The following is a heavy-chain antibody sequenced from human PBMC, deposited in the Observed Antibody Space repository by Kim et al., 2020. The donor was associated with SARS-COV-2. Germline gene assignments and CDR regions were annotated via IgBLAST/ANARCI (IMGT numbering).Heavy chain of an antibody. CDR2: IYYSGTT. V-gene: IGHV4-61*01. CDR3: AIGYRSGNSLIGFDN. Sequence: SETLSLTCTVSGGSVSSDTYYWSWIRQPPGKGLEWIGYIYYSGTTNYNPSLKSRVTISVDTSKNQFSLKLSTVTAADTGVCYCAIGYRSGNSLIGFDNWGQRTLVTVSS. J-gene: IGHJ4*02. CDR1: GGSVSSDTYY. D-gene: IGHD3-10*01.